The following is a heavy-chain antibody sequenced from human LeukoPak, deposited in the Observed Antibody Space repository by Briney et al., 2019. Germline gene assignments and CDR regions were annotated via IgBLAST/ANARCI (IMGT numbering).Heavy chain of an antibody. CDR3: ARGRWLQLGGDY. Sequence: GGSLRLSCAASGFTFSSYGMNWVRQAPGKGLEWVAVISPDETERYYADSVKRRFTISRDNSKNTVYLQMDSLRAEDTAVYYCARGRWLQLGGDYWGQGTLVTVSS. CDR2: ISPDETER. V-gene: IGHV3-30*03. CDR1: GFTFSSYG. D-gene: IGHD5-24*01. J-gene: IGHJ4*02.